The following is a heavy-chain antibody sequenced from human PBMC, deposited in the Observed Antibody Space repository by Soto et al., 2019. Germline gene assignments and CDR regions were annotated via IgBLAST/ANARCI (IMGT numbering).Heavy chain of an antibody. CDR2: IYWDDDK. D-gene: IGHD1-1*01. CDR1: GFSLDTTGVA. Sequence: SGPPLVNPTQTLTLTCTFSGFSLDTTGVAVGWLRQPPGKALEWLAVIYWDDDKRYNTSLSSRLTITKDTSKNQVALTMTRMDPVDTAXYYCAHLDQYTTGMFDFWGQGALVTVSS. CDR3: AHLDQYTTGMFDF. J-gene: IGHJ4*02. V-gene: IGHV2-5*02.